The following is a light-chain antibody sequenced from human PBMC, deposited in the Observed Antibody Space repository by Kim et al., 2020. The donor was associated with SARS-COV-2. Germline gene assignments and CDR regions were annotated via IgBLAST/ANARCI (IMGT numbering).Light chain of an antibody. J-gene: IGLJ3*02. Sequence: GQRVTISCSGSAANSRSYPVSWDRQVPGTAPKLLIYGDDQRPSGVPDRFSGSKAGTSASLAISGLQSEDEADYFCAAWDDSLYGRVFGGGTQLTVL. CDR2: GDD. CDR3: AAWDDSLYGRV. CDR1: AANSRSYP. V-gene: IGLV1-44*01.